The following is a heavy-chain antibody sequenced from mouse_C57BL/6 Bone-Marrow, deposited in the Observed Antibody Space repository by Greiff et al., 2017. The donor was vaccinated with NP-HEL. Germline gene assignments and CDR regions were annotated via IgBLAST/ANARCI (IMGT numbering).Heavy chain of an antibody. CDR3: ARSVITTGRD. D-gene: IGHD1-1*01. CDR2: INPGSGGT. J-gene: IGHJ2*01. V-gene: IGHV1-54*01. Sequence: QVQLQQSGAELVRPGTSVKVSCKASGYAFTNYLIEWVKQRPGQGLEWIGVINPGSGGTNYNEKFKGKATLTADKSSSTAYMQLSSLTSEDSAVYFCARSVITTGRDWGQGTTLTVAS. CDR1: GYAFTNYL.